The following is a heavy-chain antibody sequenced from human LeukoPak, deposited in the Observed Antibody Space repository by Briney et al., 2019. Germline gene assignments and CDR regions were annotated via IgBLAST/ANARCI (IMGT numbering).Heavy chain of an antibody. CDR1: GGSISSGSYY. CDR3: ARDSRYCSGGSCYGRFDY. Sequence: SETLSLTCTVSGGSISSGSYYWSWIRQPAGKGLEWIGYIYYSGSTNYNPSLKSRVTISVDTSKNQFSLKLSSVTAADTAVYYCARDSRYCSGGSCYGRFDYWGQGTLVTVSS. CDR2: IYYSGST. J-gene: IGHJ4*02. V-gene: IGHV4-61*10. D-gene: IGHD2-15*01.